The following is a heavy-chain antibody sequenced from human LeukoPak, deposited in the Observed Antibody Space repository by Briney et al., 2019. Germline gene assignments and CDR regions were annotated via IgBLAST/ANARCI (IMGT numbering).Heavy chain of an antibody. CDR2: ISAYNGNT. CDR3: AGVTFGRVSTDAFDI. CDR1: GYTFTSYG. Sequence: GASVKVSCKASGYTFTSYGISWVRQAPGQGLEWMGWISAYNGNTNYAQKLQGRVTMTTDTSTSTAYMELRSLRSDDTAVYYCAGVTFGRVSTDAFDIWGQGTMVTVSS. V-gene: IGHV1-18*01. J-gene: IGHJ3*02. D-gene: IGHD3-16*01.